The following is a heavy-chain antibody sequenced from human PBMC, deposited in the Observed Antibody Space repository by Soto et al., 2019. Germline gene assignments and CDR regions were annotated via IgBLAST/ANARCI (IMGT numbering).Heavy chain of an antibody. CDR1: GDSINSDKYY. V-gene: IGHV4-39*01. D-gene: IGHD3-9*01. CDR2: IYYRGYT. J-gene: IGHJ4*02. CDR3: ARLEGLATISYYFDF. Sequence: SETLSLTCSVSGDSINSDKYYWGWIRQPPGKGLEWMGSIYYRGYTYYNPSLQTRVTISLDKSKSQFSLRLNSVTAADSSVYFCARLEGLATISYYFDFWGQGAQVTVSS.